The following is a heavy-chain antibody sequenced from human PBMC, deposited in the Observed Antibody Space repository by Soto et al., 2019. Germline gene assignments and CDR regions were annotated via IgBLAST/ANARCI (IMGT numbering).Heavy chain of an antibody. CDR2: INTGNGNT. V-gene: IGHV1-3*04. J-gene: IGHJ6*02. CDR1: GYTFTTYA. D-gene: IGHD5-18*01. CDR3: ARDRFTAVGSAAPYYYYGMDV. Sequence: QVQLVQSGAEVKKPGASVKVSCKASGYTFTTYAMHWVRQAPGQSLEWMGWINTGNGNTKYSQKFQGRVTITRDTSASTAYMELSSLRSEDTTVYYCARDRFTAVGSAAPYYYYGMDVWGQGTTVTVSS.